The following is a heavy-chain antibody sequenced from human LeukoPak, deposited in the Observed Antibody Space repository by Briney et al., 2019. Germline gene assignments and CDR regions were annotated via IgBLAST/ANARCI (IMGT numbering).Heavy chain of an antibody. J-gene: IGHJ3*02. CDR1: GFTFSSYA. V-gene: IGHV3-30-3*01. CDR3: ASSSSWYEIVDAFDI. D-gene: IGHD6-13*01. CDR2: ISYDGSNK. Sequence: GGSLRLSCAASGFTFSSYAMHWVRQAPGKGLEWVAVISYDGSNKYYADSVKGRFTISRDNAKNSLYLQMNSLRAEDTAVYYCASSSSWYEIVDAFDIWGQGTMVTVSS.